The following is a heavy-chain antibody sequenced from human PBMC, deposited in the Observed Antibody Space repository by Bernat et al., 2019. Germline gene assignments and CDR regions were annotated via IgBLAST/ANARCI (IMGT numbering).Heavy chain of an antibody. V-gene: IGHV3-30*01. CDR1: GFTFSSYA. CDR2: ISYDGSNK. CDR3: ARVDYSNYRSFDY. J-gene: IGHJ4*02. D-gene: IGHD4-11*01. Sequence: QVQLVESGGGVVQPGRSLRLSCAASGFTFSSYAMHWVRQAPGKGLEWVAVISYDGSNKYYADSVKGRFTISRDNSKNTLYLQMNSLRAEDTAVYYCARVDYSNYRSFDYWGQGTLVTVSS.